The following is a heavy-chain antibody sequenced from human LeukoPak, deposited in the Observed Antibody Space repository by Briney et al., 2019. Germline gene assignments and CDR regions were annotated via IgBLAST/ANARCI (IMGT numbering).Heavy chain of an antibody. Sequence: SVKVSCKASGFTFTSSAVQWVRQARGQRLEWIGWIVVGSGNTNYAQKFQERVTTTRDMSTSTAYMELSSLRSEDTAVYYCAAVSTVTTAEYFQHWGQGTLVTVSS. J-gene: IGHJ1*01. V-gene: IGHV1-58*01. CDR2: IVVGSGNT. D-gene: IGHD4-17*01. CDR1: GFTFTSSA. CDR3: AAVSTVTTAEYFQH.